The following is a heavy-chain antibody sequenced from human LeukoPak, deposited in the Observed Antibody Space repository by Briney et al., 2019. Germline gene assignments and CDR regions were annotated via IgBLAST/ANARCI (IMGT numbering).Heavy chain of an antibody. CDR1: GYTFTSYY. J-gene: IGHJ5*02. Sequence: ASVKVSCKASGYTFTSYYMHWVRQAPGQGLEWMGIINPSGGSTSYAQKFQGRVTMTRDTSTSTVYMELSSLRSEDTAVCYCARVRGTRTIFGVVTNWFDPWGQGTLVTVSS. CDR2: INPSGGST. CDR3: ARVRGTRTIFGVVTNWFDP. V-gene: IGHV1-46*01. D-gene: IGHD3-3*01.